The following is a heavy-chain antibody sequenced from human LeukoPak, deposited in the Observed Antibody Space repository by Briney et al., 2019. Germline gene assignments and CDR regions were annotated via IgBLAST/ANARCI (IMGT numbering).Heavy chain of an antibody. J-gene: IGHJ4*02. CDR3: ARCTAMVGYYFDY. V-gene: IGHV4-4*07. CDR2: IYTSGST. Sequence: PSETLSLTCTVSGGSISSYYWSWIRRPAGKGLEWIGRIYTSGSTNYNPSLKSRVTMSVDTSKNQFSLKLSSVTAADTAVYYCARCTAMVGYYFDYWGQGTLVTVSS. D-gene: IGHD5-18*01. CDR1: GGSISSYY.